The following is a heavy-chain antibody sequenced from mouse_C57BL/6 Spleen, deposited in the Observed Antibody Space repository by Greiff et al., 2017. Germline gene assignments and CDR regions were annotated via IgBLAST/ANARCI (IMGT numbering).Heavy chain of an antibody. V-gene: IGHV5-17*01. CDR3: ARGRALYYYAMDY. D-gene: IGHD3-3*01. Sequence: DVHLVESGGGLVKPGGSLKLSCAASGFTFSDYGMHWVRQAPEKGLEWVAYISSGSSTIYYADTVKGRFTISRDNAKNTLFLQMTSLRSEDTAMYYCARGRALYYYAMDYWGQGTSVTVSS. J-gene: IGHJ4*01. CDR1: GFTFSDYG. CDR2: ISSGSSTI.